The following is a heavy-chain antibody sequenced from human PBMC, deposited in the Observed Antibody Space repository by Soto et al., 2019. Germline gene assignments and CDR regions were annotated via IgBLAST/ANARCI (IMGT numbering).Heavy chain of an antibody. J-gene: IGHJ5*02. CDR1: GYTLTELS. D-gene: IGHD1-1*01. Sequence: AASVKVSCKVSGYTLTELSMHWVRQAPGKGLEWMGGFDPEDGETIYAQKFQGRVTMTEDTSTDTAYMELSSLRSEDTAVYYCATVRYDWNYGPGYNWFDPWGQGTLVTVSS. CDR2: FDPEDGET. CDR3: ATVRYDWNYGPGYNWFDP. V-gene: IGHV1-24*01.